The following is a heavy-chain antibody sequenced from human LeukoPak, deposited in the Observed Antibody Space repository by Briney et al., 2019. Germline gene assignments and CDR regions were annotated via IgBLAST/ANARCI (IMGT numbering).Heavy chain of an antibody. V-gene: IGHV4-4*07. J-gene: IGHJ5*02. Sequence: SETLSLTCTVSGGSISSYYWSWIRQPAGKGLEWIGRIYTSGSTNYNPSLKSRVTMSVDTSKNQFSLKLSSVTAADTAVYYCASGTFHCTNGVCYTWFDPWGQGTLVTVSS. CDR1: GGSISSYY. CDR3: ASGTFHCTNGVCYTWFDP. D-gene: IGHD2-8*01. CDR2: IYTSGST.